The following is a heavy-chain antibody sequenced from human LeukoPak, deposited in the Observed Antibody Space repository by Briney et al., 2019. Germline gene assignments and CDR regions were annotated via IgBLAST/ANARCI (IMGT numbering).Heavy chain of an antibody. V-gene: IGHV4-39*01. CDR2: ISYSGST. CDR3: ARFREHLRRMRGHVEYYFDY. CDR1: GGSISSSSFN. Sequence: SETLSLTCTVSGGSISSSSFNWGWIRQPPGKGREWSVSISYSGSTFSTPSHKSRVTIAVDTSKNQLSLQLSSVTAADTAVYYCARFREHLRRMRGHVEYYFDYWGQGTLVSDSS. D-gene: IGHD1-1*01. J-gene: IGHJ4*02.